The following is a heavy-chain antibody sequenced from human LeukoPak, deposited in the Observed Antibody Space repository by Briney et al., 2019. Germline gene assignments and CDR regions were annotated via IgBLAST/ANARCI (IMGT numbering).Heavy chain of an antibody. Sequence: ASVKVSCKASGYTFTCYYMHWVRQAPGQGLEWMGIINPSGGSTSYAQKFQGRVTMTRDTSTSTVYMELSSLRSEDTAVYYCASRGWLQGTHGGYYFDYWGQGTLVTVSS. J-gene: IGHJ4*02. CDR2: INPSGGST. CDR3: ASRGWLQGTHGGYYFDY. CDR1: GYTFTCYY. V-gene: IGHV1-46*01. D-gene: IGHD5-24*01.